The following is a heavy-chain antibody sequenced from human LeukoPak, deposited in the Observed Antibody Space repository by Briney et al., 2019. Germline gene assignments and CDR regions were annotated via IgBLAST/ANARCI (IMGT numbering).Heavy chain of an antibody. CDR2: ISRGGVIT. CDR1: GFTFSDYA. D-gene: IGHD7-27*01. Sequence: GGSLRLSCAASGFTFSDYATNWVRQAPGKGLEWVSSISRGGVITYYADSAKGRFTISRDNSNNTLYLHMNSLRAEDTAVYYCVSRAGSPWGPFDDWGQGTLVTVSS. J-gene: IGHJ4*02. CDR3: VSRAGSPWGPFDD. V-gene: IGHV3-23*01.